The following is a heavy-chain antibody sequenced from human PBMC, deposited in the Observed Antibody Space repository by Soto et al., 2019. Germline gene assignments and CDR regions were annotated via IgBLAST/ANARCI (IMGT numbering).Heavy chain of an antibody. D-gene: IGHD1-26*01. V-gene: IGHV1-8*01. CDR3: ARGVTAGVDY. CDR2: MQPSSGRT. J-gene: IGHJ4*02. CDR1: GYSFTSLD. Sequence: QVQLVQSGAEVREPGASVKVSCKASGYSFTSLDINWVRQTTGQGLEWMGWMQPSSGRTGYAQKFQGRVTMTRDTSINTAYMELSRLTYDDTSFYYCARGVTAGVDYWGQGNLVSVSS.